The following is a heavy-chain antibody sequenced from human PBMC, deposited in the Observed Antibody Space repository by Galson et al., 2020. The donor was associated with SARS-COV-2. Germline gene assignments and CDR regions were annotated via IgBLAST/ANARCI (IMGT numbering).Heavy chain of an antibody. V-gene: IGHV4-31*03. Sequence: SETLSLTCTVSGGSISRGGYYWSWIRQHPGKGLEWIGYIYYSGSTYYNPSLKSRVTISVDTSKNQFSLKLSSVTAADTAVYYCARDGGNRFDYWGQGTLVTVSS. CDR1: GGSISRGGYY. J-gene: IGHJ4*02. CDR2: IYYSGST. CDR3: ARDGGNRFDY. D-gene: IGHD2-15*01.